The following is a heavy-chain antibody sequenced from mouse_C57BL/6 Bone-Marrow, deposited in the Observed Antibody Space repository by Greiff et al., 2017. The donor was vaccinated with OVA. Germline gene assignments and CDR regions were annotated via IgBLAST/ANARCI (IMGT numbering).Heavy chain of an antibody. V-gene: IGHV1-26*01. Sequence: EVQLQQSGPDLVKPGASVKISCKASGYTFTDYYMNWVKQSHGKSLEWIGDINPNNGGTSYNQNVKGKATLTVDKSSSTPSLQLRRLTSEDSAGYYCARRHYSILYYFDYWGKGTTLTVSS. CDR3: ARRHYSILYYFDY. CDR2: INPNNGGT. D-gene: IGHD2-5*01. J-gene: IGHJ2*01. CDR1: GYTFTDYY.